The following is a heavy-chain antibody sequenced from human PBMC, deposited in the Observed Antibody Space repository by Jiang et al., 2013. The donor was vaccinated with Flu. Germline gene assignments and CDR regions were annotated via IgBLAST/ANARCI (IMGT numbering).Heavy chain of an antibody. D-gene: IGHD6-19*01. CDR3: ARDYSSGWFNWFDP. Sequence: LLKPSETLSLTCAVYGESFSGYYWSWIRQPPGKGLEWIGEINHSGSTNYNPSLKSRVTISVDTSKNQFSLKLSSVTAADTAVYYCARDYSSGWFNWFDPWGQGTLVTVSS. CDR2: INHSGST. CDR1: GESFSGYY. J-gene: IGHJ5*02. V-gene: IGHV4-34*01.